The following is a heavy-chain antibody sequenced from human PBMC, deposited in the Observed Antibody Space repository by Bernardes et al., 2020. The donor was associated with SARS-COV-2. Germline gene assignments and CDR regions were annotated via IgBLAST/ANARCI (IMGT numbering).Heavy chain of an antibody. Sequence: GGSLRLSCVASGFSFTFYWIHWVRQPPGNGLVWVSRFVVVGCQTDFADFATGRFTVSRDNAKNTNYRKRRRLGVEDTAVYYCEGGACITGGCHSTIDSWGKGTLVTVS. D-gene: IGHD2-8*02. CDR1: GFSFTFYW. CDR2: FVVVGCQT. J-gene: IGHJ4*02. V-gene: IGHV3-74*01. CDR3: EGGACITGGCHSTIDS.